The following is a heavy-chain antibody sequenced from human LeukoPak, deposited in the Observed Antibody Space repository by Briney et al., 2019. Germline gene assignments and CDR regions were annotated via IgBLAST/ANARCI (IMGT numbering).Heavy chain of an antibody. CDR1: GYIFPSYG. Sequence: ASVKVSCKGSGYIFPSYGLAWVRQAPGQGLEWMGWISPYNGETKYAQNFQDRLTLTTDTSTSTAYMELRSLRSDDTAVYYCVRDNLPVGSPENYLDSWGQGTLVTVSS. J-gene: IGHJ4*02. CDR2: ISPYNGET. V-gene: IGHV1-18*01. D-gene: IGHD1-26*01. CDR3: VRDNLPVGSPENYLDS.